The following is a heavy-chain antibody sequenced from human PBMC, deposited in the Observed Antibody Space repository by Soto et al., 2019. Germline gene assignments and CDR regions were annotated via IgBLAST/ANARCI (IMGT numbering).Heavy chain of an antibody. Sequence: TSETLSLTCTVSGGSISSGGYYWSWIRQHPGKGLEWIGYIYYSGTTYYNPSLKSRVTISVDTSKNQFSLKLTSVTAADTAVYYCARVSGSYYYGMDVWGQGTTVTVSS. J-gene: IGHJ6*02. V-gene: IGHV4-31*03. CDR2: IYYSGTT. CDR1: GGSISSGGYY. CDR3: ARVSGSYYYGMDV. D-gene: IGHD1-26*01.